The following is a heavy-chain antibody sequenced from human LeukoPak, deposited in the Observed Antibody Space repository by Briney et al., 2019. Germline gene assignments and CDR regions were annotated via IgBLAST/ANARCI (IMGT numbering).Heavy chain of an antibody. CDR3: AGDRGGSSWAKGAFDY. J-gene: IGHJ4*02. D-gene: IGHD6-13*01. CDR1: GCTISSSNYY. CDR2: IYYSGNT. Sequence: PSETLSLTCTASGCTISSSNYYWGWIRQPPGQELEWIMSIYYSGNTYYNRSLKSRVTISVDTSKIQFSLKLSSVTAADTAVYYCAGDRGGSSWAKGAFDYWGQGNLVTVSS. V-gene: IGHV4-39*02.